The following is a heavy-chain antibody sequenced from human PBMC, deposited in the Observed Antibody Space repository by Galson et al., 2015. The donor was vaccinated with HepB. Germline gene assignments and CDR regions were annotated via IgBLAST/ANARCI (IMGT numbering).Heavy chain of an antibody. D-gene: IGHD3-16*01. V-gene: IGHV3-11*03. Sequence: SLRLSCAASGFTFRTSYMNWIRQSPGKGPEWLSYISAASSYTMYAESVKGRFTISRDNLRNSLYLEMENLRAEDTATYFCATSGHFSAYICAFNNWGHGPAVIVSS. CDR2: ISAASSYT. CDR1: GFTFRTSY. J-gene: IGHJ3*02. CDR3: ATSGHFSAYICAFNN.